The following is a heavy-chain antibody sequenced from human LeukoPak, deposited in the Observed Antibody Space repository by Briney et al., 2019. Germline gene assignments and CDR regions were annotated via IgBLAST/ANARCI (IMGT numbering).Heavy chain of an antibody. Sequence: PSETLSLTCTDSGGSISDYYWSWIRQPPGKGLEWIGYIYYSGSTNYNPSLKSRVTISLDTSKNQFSLKLTSATAADTAVYYCARDTANYYDRTYYMDVWGKGTTVTISS. CDR3: ARDTANYYDRTYYMDV. V-gene: IGHV4-59*01. J-gene: IGHJ6*03. D-gene: IGHD3-22*01. CDR2: IYYSGST. CDR1: GGSISDYY.